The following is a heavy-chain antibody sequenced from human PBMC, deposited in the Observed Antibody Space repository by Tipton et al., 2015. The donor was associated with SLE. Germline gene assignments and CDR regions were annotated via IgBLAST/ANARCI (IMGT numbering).Heavy chain of an antibody. Sequence: TLSLTCTVSGGSISSYYWSWIRQPPGKGLEWIGYIYYSGSTNYNPSLKSRVTISVDTSKNQFSLKLSSVTAADTAVYYCARDLRSGGYYYYMDVWGKGTSVTVSS. D-gene: IGHD1-14*01. V-gene: IGHV4-59*01. CDR1: GGSISSYY. CDR2: IYYSGST. CDR3: ARDLRSGGYYYYMDV. J-gene: IGHJ6*03.